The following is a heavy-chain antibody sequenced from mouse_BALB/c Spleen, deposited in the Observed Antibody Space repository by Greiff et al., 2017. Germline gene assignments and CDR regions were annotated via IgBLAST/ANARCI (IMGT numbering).Heavy chain of an antibody. CDR2: ISSGSSTI. D-gene: IGHD1-1*01. J-gene: IGHJ2*01. V-gene: IGHV5-17*02. Sequence: EVMLVESGGGLVQPGGSRKLSCAASGFTFSSFGMHWVRQAPEKGLEWVAYISSGSSTIYYADTVKGRFTISRDNPKNTLFLQMTSLRSEDTAMYYCAGRYYAYFDYWGQGTTLTVSA. CDR3: AGRYYAYFDY. CDR1: GFTFSSFG.